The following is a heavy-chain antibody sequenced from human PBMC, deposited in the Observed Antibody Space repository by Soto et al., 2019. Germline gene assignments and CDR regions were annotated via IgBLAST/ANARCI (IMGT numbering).Heavy chain of an antibody. J-gene: IGHJ4*02. CDR2: ITDNGGST. CDR3: AKERATTTAFDY. D-gene: IGHD4-17*01. CDR1: GFTFSRDG. Sequence: VGSLRLSCAASGFTFSRDGMSWVRRAPGKGLEWVSLITDNGGSTYHADSVKGRFTISRDNTKNTLFLQMNSLRAEDTAVYYCAKERATTTAFDYWGQGALVTVSS. V-gene: IGHV3-23*01.